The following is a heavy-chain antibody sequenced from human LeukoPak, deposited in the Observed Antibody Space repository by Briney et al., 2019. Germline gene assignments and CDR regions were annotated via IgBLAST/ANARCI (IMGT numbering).Heavy chain of an antibody. CDR3: ARMSRGYCSSTSCYQNDAFDI. Sequence: GESLKISCKGSGYSFTSYWIGWVRQMPGKGLEWMEIIYPGDSDTRYSPSFQGQVTISADKSISTAYLQWSSLKASDTAMYYCARMSRGYCSSTSCYQNDAFDIWGQGTMVTVSS. CDR1: GYSFTSYW. D-gene: IGHD2-2*01. CDR2: IYPGDSDT. V-gene: IGHV5-51*01. J-gene: IGHJ3*02.